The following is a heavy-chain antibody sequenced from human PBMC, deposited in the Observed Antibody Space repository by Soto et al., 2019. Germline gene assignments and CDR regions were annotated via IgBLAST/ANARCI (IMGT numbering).Heavy chain of an antibody. Sequence: EVQRLESGGGLVQPGGSLRLSCAASGFTLSTYTMSWVRQAPGKGLEWVSAISASFSTYYADSVKGRFTISRDNSKNTLYLQMNSLRAEDTAAYYCAKGFVVTLDYWGQGTLVTVSS. CDR1: GFTLSTYT. V-gene: IGHV3-23*01. CDR2: ISASFST. CDR3: AKGFVVTLDY. J-gene: IGHJ4*02. D-gene: IGHD2-21*01.